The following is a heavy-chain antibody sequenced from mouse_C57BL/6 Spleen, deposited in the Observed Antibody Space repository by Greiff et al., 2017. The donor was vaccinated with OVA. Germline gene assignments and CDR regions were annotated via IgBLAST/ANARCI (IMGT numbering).Heavy chain of an antibody. CDR3: ARETTVVARGAMDY. D-gene: IGHD1-1*01. CDR2: ISSGGSYT. J-gene: IGHJ4*01. V-gene: IGHV5-6*01. CDR1: GFTLSSYG. Sequence: EVQGVESGGDLVKPGGSLKLSCAASGFTLSSYGMSWVRQTPDKRLEWVATISSGGSYTYYPDSVKGRFTISRDNAKNTLYLQMSSLKSEDTAMYYCARETTVVARGAMDYWGQGTSVTVSS.